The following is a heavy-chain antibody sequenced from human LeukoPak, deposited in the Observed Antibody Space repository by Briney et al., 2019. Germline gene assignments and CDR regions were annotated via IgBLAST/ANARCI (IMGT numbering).Heavy chain of an antibody. CDR3: TRLAYSSAWYGLDI. CDR1: GFTFSGSA. J-gene: IGHJ3*02. D-gene: IGHD6-13*01. Sequence: GGSLRLSCAASGFTFSGSAMHWVRQASGKGLEWVGRIRSKANNYATAYAASVRGRSTISRDDSKNTAYLEINSLQTEDTAVYYCTRLAYSSAWYGLDIWGRGTMVTVSS. CDR2: IRSKANNYAT. V-gene: IGHV3-73*01.